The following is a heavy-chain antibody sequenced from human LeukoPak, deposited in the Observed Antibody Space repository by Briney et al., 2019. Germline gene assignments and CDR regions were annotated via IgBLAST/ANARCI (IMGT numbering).Heavy chain of an antibody. CDR2: IYHSGGT. CDR3: ARAASPDSSPYYFDY. J-gene: IGHJ4*02. Sequence: TSETLSLTCTVSGYSINSGYTWGWIRQPPGKGLEWIGNIYHSGGTYYNPSLTSRVTISVDTSKNQFSLKLSSVTAADTAVYYCARAASPDSSPYYFDYWGQGTLVTVSS. CDR1: GYSINSGYT. D-gene: IGHD3-22*01. V-gene: IGHV4-38-2*02.